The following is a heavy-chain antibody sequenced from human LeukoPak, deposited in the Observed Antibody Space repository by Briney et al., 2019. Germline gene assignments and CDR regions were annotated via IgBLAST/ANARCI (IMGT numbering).Heavy chain of an antibody. CDR1: GFTFSSYA. CDR2: ISGSGGST. J-gene: IGHJ4*02. CDR3: AKTRGSYWGYFDY. Sequence: RGSLRLSCAASGFTFSSYAMSWVRQAPGKGLEWVSAISGSGGSTYYADSVKGRFTISRDNSKNTLYLQMNSLRAEDTAVYYCAKTRGSYWGYFDYWGQGTLVTVSS. V-gene: IGHV3-23*01. D-gene: IGHD1-26*01.